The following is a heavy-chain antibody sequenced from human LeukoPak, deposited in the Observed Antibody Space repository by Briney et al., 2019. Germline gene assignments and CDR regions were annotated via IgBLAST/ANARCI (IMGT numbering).Heavy chain of an antibody. J-gene: IGHJ6*02. CDR2: ISYDGSNK. D-gene: IGHD6-13*01. Sequence: GGSLRLSCAASGFTFSSYGMHWVRQAPGKGLEWVAVISYDGSNKYYADSVKGRFTISRDNSKNTLYLQMNSLRAEDTAVYYCARDWDSSSWTHYYGMDVWGQGTTVTVSS. V-gene: IGHV3-30*03. CDR3: ARDWDSSSWTHYYGMDV. CDR1: GFTFSSYG.